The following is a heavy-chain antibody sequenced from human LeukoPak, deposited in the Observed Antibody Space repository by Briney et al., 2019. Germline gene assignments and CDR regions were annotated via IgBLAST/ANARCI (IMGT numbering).Heavy chain of an antibody. CDR3: ARESDALVVSPDY. D-gene: IGHD3-22*01. CDR1: GFTFSSYT. Sequence: PGGSLRLSCAASGFTFSSYTMNWVRQAPGKGLEWVSCISSSSSTIYYADSVKGRFTISRDNAKNSLYLQMNSLRAEDTAVYYCARESDALVVSPDYWGQGTLVTVSS. CDR2: ISSSSSTI. J-gene: IGHJ4*02. V-gene: IGHV3-48*04.